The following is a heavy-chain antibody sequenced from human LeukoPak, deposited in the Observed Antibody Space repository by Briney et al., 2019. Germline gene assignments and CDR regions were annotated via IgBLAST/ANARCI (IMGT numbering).Heavy chain of an antibody. CDR2: IWYDGSNK. J-gene: IGHJ4*02. Sequence: GRSLRLSCAASGFTFSSYGMHWVRQAPGKGLEWVAVIWYDGSNKYYADSVKGRFTISRDNSKNTLYLQMNSLRAEDTSVYYCARANPGTVDYWGQGTLVTVSS. V-gene: IGHV3-33*01. D-gene: IGHD1/OR15-1a*01. CDR1: GFTFSSYG. CDR3: ARANPGTVDY.